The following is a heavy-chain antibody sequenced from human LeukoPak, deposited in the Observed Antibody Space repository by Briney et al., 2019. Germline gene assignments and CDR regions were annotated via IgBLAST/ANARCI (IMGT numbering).Heavy chain of an antibody. CDR3: AREGSGSYYERGGFDP. Sequence: GASVKVSCKASGYTFTSYGISWVRQAPGQGLEWMGWISAYNGNTNYAQKLQGRVTMTTDTSTSTAYMELRSLGSDDTAVYYCAREGSGSYYERGGFDPWGQGTLVTVSS. D-gene: IGHD3-10*01. V-gene: IGHV1-18*01. CDR1: GYTFTSYG. J-gene: IGHJ5*02. CDR2: ISAYNGNT.